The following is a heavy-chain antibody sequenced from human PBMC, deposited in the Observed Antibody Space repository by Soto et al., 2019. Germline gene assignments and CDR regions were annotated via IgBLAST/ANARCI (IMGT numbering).Heavy chain of an antibody. V-gene: IGHV6-1*01. Sequence: XTLSLTCAISGDSVSSNSAAWNCLRQSPSRGLEWLGRTYYRLEWYTEYAVSVKSRITINPDTSKNQFSPQMISMRAEDTAVYYCARDCSGGSCYAYWGQGTLVTVSS. D-gene: IGHD2-15*01. CDR1: GDSVSSNSAA. CDR3: ARDCSGGSCYAY. CDR2: TYYRLEWYT. J-gene: IGHJ4*02.